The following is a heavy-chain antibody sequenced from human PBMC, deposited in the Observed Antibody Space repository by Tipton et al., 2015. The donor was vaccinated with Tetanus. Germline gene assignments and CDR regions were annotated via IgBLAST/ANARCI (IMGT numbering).Heavy chain of an antibody. Sequence: LRLSCNVSGGSINTGDYYWSWIRQSPGKGLEWIGHVYYSGRTYYNPPLKSRVTISADMSKNQFSLNLTSVTAADTAVYYCASLPKHWLAPRGAPWGQGTLVTVSS. V-gene: IGHV4-30-4*01. CDR3: ASLPKHWLAPRGAP. CDR1: GGSINTGDYY. D-gene: IGHD6-19*01. CDR2: VYYSGRT. J-gene: IGHJ5*02.